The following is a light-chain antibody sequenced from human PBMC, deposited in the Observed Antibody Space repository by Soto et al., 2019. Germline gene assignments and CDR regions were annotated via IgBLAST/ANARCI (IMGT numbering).Light chain of an antibody. Sequence: EIVMTQSPAALSVSPGERATLSCRASQSVSSNLAWYQQKPGQAPRLLIYGASTRATGIPARFSGSGSGTEFTLTISSLQYADFAVYYCRQYNDWPSFTFGPGTKVDIK. CDR3: RQYNDWPSFT. CDR1: QSVSSN. CDR2: GAS. J-gene: IGKJ3*01. V-gene: IGKV3-15*01.